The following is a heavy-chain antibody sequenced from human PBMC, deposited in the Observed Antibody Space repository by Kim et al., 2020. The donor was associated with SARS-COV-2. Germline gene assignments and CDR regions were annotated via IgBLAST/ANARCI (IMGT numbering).Heavy chain of an antibody. CDR1: GYTFSGYY. Sequence: ASVKVSCKASGYTFSGYYIHWVRQAPGQGLEWMVWINPNSGGTFYAQNFQGRVTMTRDTSINTAYMELTSLKSDDTAVYYCARGGTGGSNSGFQNYWGQGTLVTVSS. CDR2: INPNSGGT. J-gene: IGHJ4*02. CDR3: ARGGTGGSNSGFQNY. V-gene: IGHV1-2*02. D-gene: IGHD4-4*01.